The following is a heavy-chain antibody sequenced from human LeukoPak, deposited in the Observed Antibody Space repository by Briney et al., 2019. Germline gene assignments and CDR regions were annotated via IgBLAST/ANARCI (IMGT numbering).Heavy chain of an antibody. CDR2: INPNSGGT. CDR1: GYTFTGYY. Sequence: ASVKVSRKASGYTFTGYYMHWVRQAPGQGLEWMGWINPNSGGTNYAQKFQGRVTMTRDTSISTAYMELSRLRSDDTAVYYCAMGRVALYYLDYWGQGALVTVSS. V-gene: IGHV1-2*02. J-gene: IGHJ4*02. CDR3: AMGRVALYYLDY. D-gene: IGHD3-10*01.